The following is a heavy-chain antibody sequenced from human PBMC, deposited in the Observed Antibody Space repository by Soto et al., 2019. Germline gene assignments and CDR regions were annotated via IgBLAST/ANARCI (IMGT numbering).Heavy chain of an antibody. Sequence: QVQLVQSGPEVKKPGASVKVSCEASGYTFTSFGVSWLRQGPGQGPEWMGWISGYNGKTKSAQKVQGRVTLTTDTSTATAYMELRSLRSDDAAVYYCARDKMIDDFGLGSFDYWGQGTVVTVSS. CDR3: ARDKMIDDFGLGSFDY. CDR1: GYTFTSFG. J-gene: IGHJ4*02. D-gene: IGHD3-10*01. CDR2: ISGYNGKT. V-gene: IGHV1-18*04.